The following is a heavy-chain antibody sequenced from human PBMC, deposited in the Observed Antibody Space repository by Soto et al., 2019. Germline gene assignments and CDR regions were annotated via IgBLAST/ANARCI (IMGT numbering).Heavy chain of an antibody. D-gene: IGHD6-13*01. CDR2: ISGSGGST. CDR3: AKDHREAAAALDY. V-gene: IGHV3-23*01. Sequence: EVQLLESGGGLVQPGGSLRLSCAASGFTFSSYAMSWVRQAPGKGLEWVSAISGSGGSTYYADYVKGRFTISRDNSKNTLYLQMNILRAEDTAVYYCAKDHREAAAALDYWGQGTLVTVSS. CDR1: GFTFSSYA. J-gene: IGHJ4*02.